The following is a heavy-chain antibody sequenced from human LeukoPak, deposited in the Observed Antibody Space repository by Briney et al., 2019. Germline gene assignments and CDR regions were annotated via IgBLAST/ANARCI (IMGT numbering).Heavy chain of an antibody. V-gene: IGHV5-51*01. CDR1: GDSFSNYW. CDR2: IYPGEYDI. J-gene: IGHJ3*02. CDR3: ARQSGSYDGGAFDI. Sequence: GESLKITCKGSGDSFSNYWIGWVRQMPGKGLEWKGIIYPGEYDIRYSPSFQGQVTISADKSISTAYLQWSSLKASDTAMYYCARQSGSYDGGAFDIWGQGTMVTVSS. D-gene: IGHD1-26*01.